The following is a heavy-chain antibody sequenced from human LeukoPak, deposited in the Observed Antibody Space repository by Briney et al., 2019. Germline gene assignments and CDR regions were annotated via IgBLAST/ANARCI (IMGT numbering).Heavy chain of an antibody. CDR2: MNPNSGNT. V-gene: IGHV1-8*01. J-gene: IGHJ5*02. CDR3: ARGYYDSSGCYQTFDP. CDR1: GYTFTSYD. D-gene: IGHD3-22*01. Sequence: ASVKVSCKASGYTFTSYDINWVRQATGQGLEWMGWMNPNSGNTGYAQKFQGRVTMTRNTSISTAYMELSSLRSEDTAVYYCARGYYDSSGCYQTFDPWGQGTLVTVSS.